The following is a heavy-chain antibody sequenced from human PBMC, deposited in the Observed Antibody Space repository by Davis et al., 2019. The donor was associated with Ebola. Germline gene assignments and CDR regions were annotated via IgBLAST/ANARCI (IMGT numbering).Heavy chain of an antibody. CDR1: GFIFSSYV. CDR3: AKDNRNIWSEV. J-gene: IGHJ3*01. Sequence: GESLKISCAASGFIFSSYVMSWVRQVPGKGLEWVSTLGTSADTYYADSVKGRFTISRDNSKNTLYLQMNGLRVEDTAIYYCAKDNRNIWSEVWGQGTMVTVSS. V-gene: IGHV3-23*01. CDR2: LGTSADT. D-gene: IGHD2/OR15-2a*01.